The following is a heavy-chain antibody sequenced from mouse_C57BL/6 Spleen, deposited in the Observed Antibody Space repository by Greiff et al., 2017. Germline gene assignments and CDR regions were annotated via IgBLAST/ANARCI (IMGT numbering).Heavy chain of an antibody. CDR2: INPGSGGT. V-gene: IGHV1-54*01. CDR1: GYAFTNYL. CDR3: ARAADYYGSSYPFAY. J-gene: IGHJ3*01. Sequence: VQLQESGAELVRPGTSVKVSCKASGYAFTNYLIEWVKQRPGQGLEWIGVINPGSGGTNYNEKFKGKATLTADTSSSTAYMQLSSLTSEDSAVYFCARAADYYGSSYPFAYWGQGTLVTVSA. D-gene: IGHD1-1*01.